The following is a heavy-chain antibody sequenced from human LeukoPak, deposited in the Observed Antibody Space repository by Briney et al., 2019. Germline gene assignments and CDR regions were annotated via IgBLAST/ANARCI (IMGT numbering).Heavy chain of an antibody. J-gene: IGHJ4*02. CDR3: AKDLGVVPVSFDY. CDR2: ISSGSSYI. V-gene: IGHV3-21*04. Sequence: GGSLRLSCAASGFTFSSYSMNWVRQAPGKGLEWVSSISSGSSYIYYADSVKGRFTISRDNSKNTLYLQMNSLRAEDTAVYYCAKDLGVVPVSFDYWGQGTLVTVSS. D-gene: IGHD2-2*01. CDR1: GFTFSSYS.